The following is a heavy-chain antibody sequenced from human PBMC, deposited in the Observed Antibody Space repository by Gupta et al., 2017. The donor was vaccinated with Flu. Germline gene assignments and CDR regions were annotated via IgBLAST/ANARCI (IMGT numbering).Heavy chain of an antibody. V-gene: IGHV1-46*01. Sequence: YGMHWVRQAPGQGLEWMGIINPSGGSTSYAQKFQGRVTMTRDTSTSTVYMELSSLRSEDTAVYYCARSLFPNKQQVVPAAIRSGMGIDPWGQGTLVTVSS. CDR2: INPSGGST. D-gene: IGHD2-2*02. CDR3: ARSLFPNKQQVVPAAIRSGMGIDP. CDR1: YG. J-gene: IGHJ5*02.